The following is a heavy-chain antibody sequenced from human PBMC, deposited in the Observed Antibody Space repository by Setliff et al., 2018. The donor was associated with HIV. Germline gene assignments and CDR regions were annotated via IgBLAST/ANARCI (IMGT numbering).Heavy chain of an antibody. D-gene: IGHD1-1*01. Sequence: SETLSLTCTVSGGSIRTYYWSWIRQPPGEGLEWIGYIYYSGSSNYNPSLKSRVTISVDTSKNQFSLKLSSVAAADTAVYYCARRTSSHGPYWYFDLWGRGTLVTVSS. V-gene: IGHV4-59*01. CDR1: GGSIRTYY. J-gene: IGHJ2*01. CDR3: ARRTSSHGPYWYFDL. CDR2: IYYSGSS.